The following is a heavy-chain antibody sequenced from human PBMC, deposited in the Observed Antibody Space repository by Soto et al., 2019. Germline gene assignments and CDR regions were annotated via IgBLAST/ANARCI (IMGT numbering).Heavy chain of an antibody. V-gene: IGHV4-38-2*02. CDR2: IIHSGNT. D-gene: IGHD1-26*01. Sequence: SSETLSLTCTVSDYSIGSGYYWGWIRQPPGKGLEWIGSIIHSGNTNYNPSPKSRVTMSVDTSKNQFSLTLSPVIAADTAVYYCARDRNSGSRPYAFGIWGQGTMVTVAS. CDR1: DYSIGSGYY. J-gene: IGHJ3*02. CDR3: ARDRNSGSRPYAFGI.